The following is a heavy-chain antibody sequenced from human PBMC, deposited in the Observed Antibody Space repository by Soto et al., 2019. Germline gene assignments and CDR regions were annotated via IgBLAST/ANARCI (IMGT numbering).Heavy chain of an antibody. Sequence: QVQLVQSGAEVKKPESLVKVSCKAPGGTFSTYAISWVRQAPGQGLEWMGGIIPMFGTANYAQRFQDRVTXTXNESTNTVYMELSSLRSEDTAVYFCASGIQLWLRRINNGYSGWGQGTLVTVSS. CDR2: IIPMFGTA. CDR1: GGTFSTYA. CDR3: ASGIQLWLRRINNGYSG. J-gene: IGHJ4*02. D-gene: IGHD5-18*01. V-gene: IGHV1-69*05.